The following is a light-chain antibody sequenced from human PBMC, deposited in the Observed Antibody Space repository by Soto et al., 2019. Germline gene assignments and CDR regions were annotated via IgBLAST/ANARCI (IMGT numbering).Light chain of an antibody. CDR2: GAS. Sequence: VMTPFPTPPSVSPRGKVTLSFRAIESVSSNLAWYQQRPGQAPRLLIYGASTRATETPLRFRGSGSGTEFTLTISSLQSEDLAVYYCQQYNNWPPSIIFGPGTRLEIK. J-gene: IGKJ5*01. CDR3: QQYNNWPPSII. V-gene: IGKV3-15*01. CDR1: ESVSSN.